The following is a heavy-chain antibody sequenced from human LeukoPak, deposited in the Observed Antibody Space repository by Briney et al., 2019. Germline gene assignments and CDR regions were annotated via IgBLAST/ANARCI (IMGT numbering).Heavy chain of an antibody. CDR2: IGTAGDT. J-gene: IGHJ3*02. D-gene: IGHD3-10*01. Sequence: GGSLRLSCAASRFTFSSYDMHWVRQATGKGLEWVSAIGTAGDTYYPGSVKGRFTISRENAKNSLYLQMNSLRAGDTAVYYCARVSSGSGSYDAFDIWGQGTMVTVSS. CDR3: ARVSSGSGSYDAFDI. CDR1: RFTFSSYD. V-gene: IGHV3-13*01.